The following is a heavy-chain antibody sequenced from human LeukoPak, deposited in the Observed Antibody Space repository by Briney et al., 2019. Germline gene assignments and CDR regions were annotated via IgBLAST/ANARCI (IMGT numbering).Heavy chain of an antibody. V-gene: IGHV4-61*02. D-gene: IGHD4-17*01. J-gene: IGHJ5*02. Sequence: SETLSLTCTVSGGSISSGSYYWSWIRQPAGKGLEWIGRIYTSGSTNYNPSLKSRVTISVDTSKNQFSLKLSSVTTADTAVYYCARVFDYDNWFDPWGQGTLVTVSS. CDR1: GGSISSGSYY. CDR3: ARVFDYDNWFDP. CDR2: IYTSGST.